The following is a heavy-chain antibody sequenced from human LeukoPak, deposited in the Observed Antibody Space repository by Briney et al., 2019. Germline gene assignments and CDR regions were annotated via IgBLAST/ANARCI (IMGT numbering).Heavy chain of an antibody. V-gene: IGHV4-31*03. D-gene: IGHD6-13*01. CDR2: ISYSGTT. CDR1: GVSISSGVSY. J-gene: IGHJ3*02. Sequence: PSETLSLTCTVSGVSISSGVSYWSWIRQHPGRGLEWIGYISYSGTTYQNPSLKSRVTISLDTSKNQFSLKLSSVTAADTAMYYCARDPKGEMYSSSWGAFDIWGQGTMVTVSS. CDR3: ARDPKGEMYSSSWGAFDI.